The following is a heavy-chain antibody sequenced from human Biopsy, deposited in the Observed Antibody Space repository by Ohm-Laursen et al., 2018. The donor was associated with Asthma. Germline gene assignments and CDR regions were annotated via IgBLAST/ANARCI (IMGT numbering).Heavy chain of an antibody. CDR2: IYYSGTT. D-gene: IGHD6-13*01. CDR3: VRGSSSWHHGPFHYYYGLDV. J-gene: IGHJ6*02. V-gene: IGHV4-39*01. Sequence: SETLSLTCSLSSGSGGYMRSGNYYWGWIRQPPGKGPEWIGSIYYSGTTYYNPSLESRVTVSADTSKNQFSLKLTSVTAADTAVYYCVRGSSSWHHGPFHYYYGLDVWGQGTTATVSS. CDR1: SGSGGYMRSGNYY.